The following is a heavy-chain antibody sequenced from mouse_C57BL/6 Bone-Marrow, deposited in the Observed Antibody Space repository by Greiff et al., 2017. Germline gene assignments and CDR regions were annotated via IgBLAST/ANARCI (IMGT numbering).Heavy chain of an antibody. D-gene: IGHD2-1*01. Sequence: EVKVVASGGGLVQPKGSLKLSCAASGFTFNTYAMHWVRQAPGKGLEWVARIRSKSSNYATYYADSVKDRFTISKEDSQSMLYLQMNNLKTEDTAMYYCVRVASYGNYVWFAYWGQGTLVTVSA. CDR2: IRSKSSNYAT. CDR1: GFTFNTYA. V-gene: IGHV10-3*01. CDR3: VRVASYGNYVWFAY. J-gene: IGHJ3*01.